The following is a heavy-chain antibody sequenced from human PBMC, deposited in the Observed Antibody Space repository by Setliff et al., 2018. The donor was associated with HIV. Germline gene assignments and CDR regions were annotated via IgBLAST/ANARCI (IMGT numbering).Heavy chain of an antibody. CDR2: VDPDDGET. D-gene: IGHD3-16*02. J-gene: IGHJ4*02. V-gene: IGHV1-69-2*01. CDR1: EYTFVAYY. CDR3: VIVPLYENVYDNIWGSYRPLDY. Sequence: ASVKVSCKASEYTFVAYYMHWVQQAPGKGLEWMGRVDPDDGETIYAEKFQDRLTITADASTDPTYLELSSLRSEDTAVYYCVIVPLYENVYDNIWGSYRPLDYWGQGTLVTVSS.